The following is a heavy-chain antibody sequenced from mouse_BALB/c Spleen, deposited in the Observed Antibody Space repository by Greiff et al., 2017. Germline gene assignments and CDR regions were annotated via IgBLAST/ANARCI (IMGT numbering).Heavy chain of an antibody. J-gene: IGHJ2*01. V-gene: IGHV2-6-5*01. CDR3: AKEGPYGYDGYYFDY. CDR1: GFSLTDYG. Sequence: QVQLQQSGPGLVAPSQSLSITCTVSGFSLTDYGVSWIRQPPGKGLEWLGVIWGGGSTYYNSALKSRLSISKDNSKSQVFLKMNSLQTDDTAMYYCAKEGPYGYDGYYFDYWGQGTTLTVSS. CDR2: IWGGGST. D-gene: IGHD2-2*01.